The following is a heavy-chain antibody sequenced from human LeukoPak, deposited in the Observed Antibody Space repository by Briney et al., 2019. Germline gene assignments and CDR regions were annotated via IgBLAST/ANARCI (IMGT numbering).Heavy chain of an antibody. CDR3: AKGRHSSGWKSYFDY. D-gene: IGHD6-19*01. CDR2: ISYDGSNK. CDR1: GFTFSSYA. J-gene: IGHJ4*02. Sequence: GRSLRLSCAAYGFTFSSYAMHWARQAPGKGLEWVAVISYDGSNKYYADSVKGRFTISRDNSKNTLYLQMNSLRAEDTAVYYCAKGRHSSGWKSYFDYWGQGTLVTVSS. V-gene: IGHV3-30*18.